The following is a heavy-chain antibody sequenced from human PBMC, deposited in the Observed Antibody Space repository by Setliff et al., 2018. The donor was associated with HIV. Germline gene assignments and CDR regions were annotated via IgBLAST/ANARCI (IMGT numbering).Heavy chain of an antibody. Sequence: GGSLRLSCAASGFTFSSYWMSWVRQAPGKGLEWVANIKQDGSEKYYVDSVKGRFTISRDNAKKSLYLQMNSLRAEDTALYYCARDYSRYTWNYFDYWGQGTLVTVSS. V-gene: IGHV3-7*03. J-gene: IGHJ4*02. CDR1: GFTFSSYW. CDR3: ARDYSRYTWNYFDY. D-gene: IGHD1-20*01. CDR2: IKQDGSEK.